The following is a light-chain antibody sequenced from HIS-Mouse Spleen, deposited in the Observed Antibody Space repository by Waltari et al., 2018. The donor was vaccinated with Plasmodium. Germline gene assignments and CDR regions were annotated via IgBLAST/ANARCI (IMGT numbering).Light chain of an antibody. J-gene: IGLJ3*02. CDR1: ALPKKY. V-gene: IGLV3-10*01. CDR3: YSTDSSGNHRV. CDR2: EDS. Sequence: SYELTPPPSVSVSPGQTARITCSGDALPKKYAYWSQQKSGQAPVLVIYEDSKRPSGSPERFSGSSSGTMATLTISGAQVEDEADYYCYSTDSSGNHRVFGGGTKLTVL.